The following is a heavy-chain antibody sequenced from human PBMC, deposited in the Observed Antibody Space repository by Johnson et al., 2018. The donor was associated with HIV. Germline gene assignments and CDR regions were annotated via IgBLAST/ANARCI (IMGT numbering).Heavy chain of an antibody. CDR3: AKVAVATAAGGVALDI. CDR2: IGFDGNNK. D-gene: IGHD6-13*01. Sequence: QVQLVESGGGLVQPGGSLRLSCAASGFTFSSHWMHWVRQAPGKGLEWVAVIGFDGNNKHYSDSVKGRFTIPRDNSNNILYLQMNSLRVEDTAVYYCAKVAVATAAGGVALDIWGPGTMVTVS. J-gene: IGHJ3*02. CDR1: GFTFSSHW. V-gene: IGHV3-33*06.